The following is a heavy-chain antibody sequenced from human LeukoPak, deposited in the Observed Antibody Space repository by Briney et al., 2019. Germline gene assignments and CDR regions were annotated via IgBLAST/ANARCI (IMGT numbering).Heavy chain of an antibody. CDR1: GFTFSSYS. J-gene: IGHJ5*02. CDR3: TGENPLYYGEAWTNWFDP. D-gene: IGHD3-10*01. V-gene: IGHV3-30-3*01. Sequence: GGSLRLSCAVSGFTFSSYSMHWVRQAPGKGLEWVASISYDGSNKDYADSVKGRSTISRDSSKDTLYLQMNSLRVEDTAMYYCTGENPLYYGEAWTNWFDPWGQGTLVTVSS. CDR2: ISYDGSNK.